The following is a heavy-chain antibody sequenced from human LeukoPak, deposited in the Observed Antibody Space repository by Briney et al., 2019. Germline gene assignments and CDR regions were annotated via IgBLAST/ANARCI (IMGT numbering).Heavy chain of an antibody. Sequence: SETLSLTCTVSGYSISSGHYWGWIRQPPGKGLEWIGSMYHSGSTYYNPPLKSRVTISEDTSKNQFSLKLRSVTAADTAVYYCARLSTVTTSFDYWGQGTLVTVSS. CDR2: MYHSGST. J-gene: IGHJ4*02. CDR3: ARLSTVTTSFDY. CDR1: GYSISSGHY. V-gene: IGHV4-38-2*02. D-gene: IGHD4-11*01.